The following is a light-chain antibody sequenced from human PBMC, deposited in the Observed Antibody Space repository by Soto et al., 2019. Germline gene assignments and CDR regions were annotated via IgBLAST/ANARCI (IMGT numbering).Light chain of an antibody. V-gene: IGKV3-15*01. CDR2: GAS. Sequence: MTQSPSTLSASVGDTVTVTCRASQSVSSYLAWYQQKPGEAPRLLIYGASAWPTGIPARFSGSGSGTEFTLTISSLQSEDFAVYYCQQYNNWSRTFGQGTKVDI. CDR3: QQYNNWSRT. CDR1: QSVSSY. J-gene: IGKJ1*01.